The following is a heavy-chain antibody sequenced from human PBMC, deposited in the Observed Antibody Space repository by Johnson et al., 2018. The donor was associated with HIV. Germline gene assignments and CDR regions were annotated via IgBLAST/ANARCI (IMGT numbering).Heavy chain of an antibody. V-gene: IGHV3-30*04. D-gene: IGHD4-17*01. CDR1: GFAFSNFA. Sequence: QVQLVESGGGVVQPGRSLRLSCAASGFAFSNFAMHWVRQAPGKGLEWVAVISYDGSNKYYADSVKGRFTISRDNAKNSLYLQMNSLRAEDTAVYYCARDPIRGYGDYEDDAFDIWGQGTMVTVSS. J-gene: IGHJ3*02. CDR3: ARDPIRGYGDYEDDAFDI. CDR2: ISYDGSNK.